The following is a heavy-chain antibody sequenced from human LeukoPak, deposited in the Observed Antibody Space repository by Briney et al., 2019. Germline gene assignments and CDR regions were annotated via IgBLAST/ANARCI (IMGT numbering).Heavy chain of an antibody. CDR1: GFTFSSYE. D-gene: IGHD3-10*02. Sequence: PGGSLRLSCVASGFTFSSYEMNWVRQAPGKRLEWVSYIDSVDASRYYADSLKGRFTISRDNTKNSLYLQMNSLRAEDTAVYYCAELGITMIGGVWGKGTTVTISS. CDR2: IDSVDASR. CDR3: AELGITMIGGV. J-gene: IGHJ6*04. V-gene: IGHV3-48*03.